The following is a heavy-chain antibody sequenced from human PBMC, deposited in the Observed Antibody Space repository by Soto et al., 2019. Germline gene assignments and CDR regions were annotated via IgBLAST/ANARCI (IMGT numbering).Heavy chain of an antibody. D-gene: IGHD6-19*01. CDR1: GYTFTSYA. CDR2: INAGNGNT. Sequence: VASVKVSCKASGYTFTSYAMHWVRQAPGQRLEWMGWINAGNGNTKYSQKFQGRVTITRDTSASTAYMELSSLRSEDTAVYYCASYSSGWYGGWFDPWGQGTLVTVSS. J-gene: IGHJ5*02. CDR3: ASYSSGWYGGWFDP. V-gene: IGHV1-3*01.